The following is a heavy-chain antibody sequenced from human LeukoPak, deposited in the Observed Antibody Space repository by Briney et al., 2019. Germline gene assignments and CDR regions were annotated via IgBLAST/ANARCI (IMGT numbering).Heavy chain of an antibody. D-gene: IGHD3-10*01. V-gene: IGHV4-31*03. CDR1: GGSISSGGYY. CDR2: IYYRGST. J-gene: IGHJ4*02. CDR3: ARAGPDGSGSYLRYYFDY. Sequence: SETLSLTCTVSGGSISSGGYYWSWIRQHPGKGLEWIGYIYYRGSTYYNPSVKSRVTISVDTSKNQFSLKLSSVTAADTAVYYCARAGPDGSGSYLRYYFDYWGQGTLVTVSS.